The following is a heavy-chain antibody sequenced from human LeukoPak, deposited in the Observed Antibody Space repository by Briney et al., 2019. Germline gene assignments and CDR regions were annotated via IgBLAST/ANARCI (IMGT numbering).Heavy chain of an antibody. D-gene: IGHD3-10*01. Sequence: PAGTLSLSCTASGFSISSYYWSWIRQPPGKGLEWVGYIYYSGSTNYNPSLKSPVTTSVDTSKNQFSLKLSSVTAADTAVYYCARERFGELSSPWFDPASQGSLVT. CDR1: GFSISSYY. CDR2: IYYSGST. J-gene: IGHJ5*02. V-gene: IGHV4-59*01. CDR3: ARERFGELSSPWFDP.